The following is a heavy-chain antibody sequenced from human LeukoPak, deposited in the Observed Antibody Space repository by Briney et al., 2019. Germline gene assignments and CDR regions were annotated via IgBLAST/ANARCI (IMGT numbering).Heavy chain of an antibody. CDR2: IYHRGST. D-gene: IGHD2-2*01. J-gene: IGHJ4*02. CDR1: GGSISSYY. CDR3: ARHAAFAEYQSHLTHFDY. Sequence: SETLSLTCTVSGGSISSYYWSWIRQPPGKGLEWIGYIYHRGSTNYNSSLKSRVTISVDTSKNQFSLKLSSVTAAVTAVYYCARHAAFAEYQSHLTHFDYWGQGTLVTVSS. V-gene: IGHV4-59*08.